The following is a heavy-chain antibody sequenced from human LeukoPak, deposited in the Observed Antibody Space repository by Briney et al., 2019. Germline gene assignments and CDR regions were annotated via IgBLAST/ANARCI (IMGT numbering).Heavy chain of an antibody. Sequence: SETLSLTCTVSGGSISSYYWSWIRQPPGKGLEWIGYIYYSGSTNYNPSLKSRVTISVDTSKNQFSLKLSSVTAADTAVYYCARENDYGGKGYAFDIWGQGTMVTVSS. J-gene: IGHJ3*02. CDR2: IYYSGST. V-gene: IGHV4-59*01. D-gene: IGHD4-23*01. CDR3: ARENDYGGKGYAFDI. CDR1: GGSISSYY.